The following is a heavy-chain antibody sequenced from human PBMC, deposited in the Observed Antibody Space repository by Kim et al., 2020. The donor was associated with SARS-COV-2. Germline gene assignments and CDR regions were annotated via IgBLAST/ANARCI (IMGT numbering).Heavy chain of an antibody. CDR2: IYHTGST. CDR1: GASISNTNW. V-gene: IGHV4-4*02. CDR3: ARGNYFDS. Sequence: SETLSLTCAVSGASISNTNWWTWVRQPPGRGLEWIGEIYHTGSTNYNPSLKSRLTLSVDKSKNQFSLKLTSVTAADTAAYYCARGNYFDSWGQGTLVTVSS. J-gene: IGHJ4*02.